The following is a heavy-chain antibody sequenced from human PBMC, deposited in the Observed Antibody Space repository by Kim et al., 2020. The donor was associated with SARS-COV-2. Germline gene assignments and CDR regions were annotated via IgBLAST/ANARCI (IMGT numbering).Heavy chain of an antibody. CDR2: IYYSGST. CDR1: GGSISSSSYY. D-gene: IGHD3-22*01. CDR3: ARDYYDSSGYYYGYFQH. V-gene: IGHV4-39*07. Sequence: SETLSLTCTVSGGSISSSSYYWGWIRQPPGKGLVWIGSIYYSGSTYYNPSLKSRVTISVDTSKNQFSLKLSSVTAADTAVYYCARDYYDSSGYYYGYFQHWGQGTLVTVSS. J-gene: IGHJ1*01.